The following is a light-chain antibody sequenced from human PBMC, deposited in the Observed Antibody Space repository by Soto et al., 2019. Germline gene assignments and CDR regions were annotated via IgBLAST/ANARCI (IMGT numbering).Light chain of an antibody. CDR3: AAWDESPNVPV. V-gene: IGLV1-44*01. CDR2: SNN. J-gene: IGLJ2*01. CDR1: NSNIGRNT. Sequence: QSVLTQPPSASGTPGQRVTISCSGSNSNIGRNTVNWYQQLPGAAPNLLIYSNNERPSGVPDRCSGSKSGTSASLAISGLQSDDEADYYCAAWDESPNVPVFGGGTKLTVL.